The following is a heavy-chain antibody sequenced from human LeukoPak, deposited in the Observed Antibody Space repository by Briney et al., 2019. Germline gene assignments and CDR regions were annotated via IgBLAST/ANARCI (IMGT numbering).Heavy chain of an antibody. CDR2: IYTSGST. CDR1: GGSIISYY. CDR3: ARVRVSSGSHPWYFDY. J-gene: IGHJ4*02. Sequence: SETLSLTCTVSGGSIISYYWTWIRQPAGKGLEWIGRIYTSGSTNYNPSLKSRVTMSVDTSKNQFSLKLSSVAAADTAVYFCARVRVSSGSHPWYFDYWGQGTLVTVSS. V-gene: IGHV4-4*07. D-gene: IGHD3-22*01.